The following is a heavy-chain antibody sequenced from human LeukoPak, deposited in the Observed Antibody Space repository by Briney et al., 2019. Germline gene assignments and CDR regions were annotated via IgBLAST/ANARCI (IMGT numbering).Heavy chain of an antibody. CDR3: ARDKRCITIFKNYYYMHV. Sequence: PGGSLRLSCAASGFTFSSYWMSWVRQAPGKGLEWVANIKQDGSEKYYVDSVKGRFTISRDNAKNSLYLQMNSLRAEDTAVYYCARDKRCITIFKNYYYMHVWGKGTTVTVSS. CDR1: GFTFSSYW. CDR2: IKQDGSEK. V-gene: IGHV3-7*01. D-gene: IGHD3-3*01. J-gene: IGHJ6*03.